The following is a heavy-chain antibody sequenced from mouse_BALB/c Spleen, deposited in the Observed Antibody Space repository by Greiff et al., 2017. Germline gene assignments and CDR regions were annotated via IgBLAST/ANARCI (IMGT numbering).Heavy chain of an antibody. CDR1: GFSLSTSGMS. J-gene: IGHJ2*02. CDR2: IWWNDDK. D-gene: IGHD1-2*01. CDR3: ARIPTTATYFDY. Sequence: QVQLKESGPGILQPSQTLSLTCSFSGFSLSTSGMSVGWIRQPSGKGLEWLAHIWWNDDKYYNPALKSRLTISKDTSNNQVFLKIASVVTADTATYYCARIPTTATYFDYWGQGTSLTVSS. V-gene: IGHV8-8*01.